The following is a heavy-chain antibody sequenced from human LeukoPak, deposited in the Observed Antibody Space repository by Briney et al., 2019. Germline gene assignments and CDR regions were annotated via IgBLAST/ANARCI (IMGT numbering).Heavy chain of an antibody. V-gene: IGHV3-23*01. Sequence: GGSLRLSCAASGFTFSSYGMSWVRQAPGKGLEWVSAISGSAVSTYYADSVKGRFTISRDNSKNTLYLQMNSLRAEDTAVYYCARSTYDSSGYYRDYWGQGTLVTVSS. CDR3: ARSTYDSSGYYRDY. CDR2: ISGSAVST. J-gene: IGHJ4*02. D-gene: IGHD3-22*01. CDR1: GFTFSSYG.